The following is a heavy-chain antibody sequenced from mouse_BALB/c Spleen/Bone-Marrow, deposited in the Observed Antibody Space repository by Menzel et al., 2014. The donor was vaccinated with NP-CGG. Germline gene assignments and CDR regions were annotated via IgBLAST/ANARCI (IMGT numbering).Heavy chain of an antibody. J-gene: IGHJ2*01. D-gene: IGHD2-14*01. V-gene: IGHV1-69*02. CDR1: GYTFTSYW. Sequence: VQLQQSGAELVKPGASVKLSCKASGYTFTSYWMHWVKQRPGQGLEWIGEIDPSDSYTNYNQKFKGKATLTVDKSSSTAYMQLSSLTSEDSAVYYCVRGYAGCPDLRGQ. CDR3: VRGYAGCPDL. CDR2: IDPSDSYT.